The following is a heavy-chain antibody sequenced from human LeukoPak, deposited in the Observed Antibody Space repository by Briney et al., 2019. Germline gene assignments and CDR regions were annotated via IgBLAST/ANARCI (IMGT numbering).Heavy chain of an antibody. D-gene: IGHD1-1*01. CDR1: SYSFTGNY. J-gene: IGHJ6*03. Sequence: GASVKVSCKASSYSFTGNYMNWVRQAPGQKLEWMVWINSHSGGTNYAQKFQGRVTMTRDTSISTAYMELSRLRSDDTAVYYCARERMYNWNVGLYYMDVWGKGTTVTVSS. CDR2: INSHSGGT. V-gene: IGHV1-2*02. CDR3: ARERMYNWNVGLYYMDV.